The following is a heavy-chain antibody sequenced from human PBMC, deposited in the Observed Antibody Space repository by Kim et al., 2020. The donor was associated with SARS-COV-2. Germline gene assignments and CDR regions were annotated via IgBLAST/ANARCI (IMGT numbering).Heavy chain of an antibody. CDR3: ARKGAAGTDYYYNGMDV. J-gene: IGHJ6*02. V-gene: IGHV3-30*04. Sequence: GGSLRLSCAASGFIFTNYAMHWVRQSPGKGLEWLAVLSYDGRNKYYADSVKGRFTISRDNSKNTLYLQMNSLRADDTAVYYCARKGAAGTDYYYNGMDVWGQGXTVTVSS. CDR1: GFIFTNYA. CDR2: LSYDGRNK. D-gene: IGHD6-13*01.